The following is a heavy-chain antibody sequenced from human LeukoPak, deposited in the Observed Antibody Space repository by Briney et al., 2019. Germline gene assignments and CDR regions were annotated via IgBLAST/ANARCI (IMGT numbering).Heavy chain of an antibody. CDR3: ARYYDSTGSFDY. CDR2: IYYSGST. D-gene: IGHD3-22*01. J-gene: IGHJ4*02. V-gene: IGHV4-59*08. CDR1: GGSISSYY. Sequence: TSETLSLTCTVPGGSISSYYWSWIRQTPGKGLEWIGYIYYSGSTNCNPSLKSRVTISIDTSKNQFSLRLSSVTAADTAVYYCARYYDSTGSFDYWGQGTLVTVSS.